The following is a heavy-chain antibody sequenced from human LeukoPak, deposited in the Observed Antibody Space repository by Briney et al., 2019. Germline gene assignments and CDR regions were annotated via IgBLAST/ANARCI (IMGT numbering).Heavy chain of an antibody. V-gene: IGHV3-30*18. CDR1: GFTFTSYG. CDR3: AKDLVGSSWSHGFDY. D-gene: IGHD6-13*01. Sequence: GRSLRLSCAASGFTFTSYGMHCVRHAPGKGLEWVAVISYDGSDKSYADSVKGRFTISRDNSKNTLYLQRDSLRAEDTAVYYCAKDLVGSSWSHGFDYWGQGTLVTVSS. J-gene: IGHJ4*02. CDR2: ISYDGSDK.